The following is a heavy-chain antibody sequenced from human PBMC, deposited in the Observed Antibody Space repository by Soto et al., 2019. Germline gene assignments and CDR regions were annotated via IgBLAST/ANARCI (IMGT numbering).Heavy chain of an antibody. D-gene: IGHD2-15*01. CDR2: IYYSGST. CDR3: ARHGDCSGGSCYSNCFDP. V-gene: IGHV4-39*01. J-gene: IGHJ5*02. CDR1: GGSISSSSYY. Sequence: SETLSLTCTVSGGSISSSSYYWGWIRQPPGKGLEWIGSIYYSGSTYYNPSLKSRVTISVDTSKNQFSLKLSSVTAADTAVYYCARHGDCSGGSCYSNCFDPWGQGTLVT.